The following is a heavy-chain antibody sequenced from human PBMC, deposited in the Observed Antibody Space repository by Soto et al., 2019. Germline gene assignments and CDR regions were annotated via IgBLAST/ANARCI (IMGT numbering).Heavy chain of an antibody. CDR3: AKEEIATFDY. CDR1: GLTFSTYA. CDR2: ISYDGSNK. J-gene: IGHJ4*02. Sequence: QVQLVESGGGVVQPGRSLRLSCAASGLTFSTYAMHWVRQAPGKGLEWVAVISYDGSNKYYADSVKRRFTISRDNSKNTLYLQMTSLRAEDTAVYYCAKEEIATFDYWGQGTLVTVSS. V-gene: IGHV3-30*18.